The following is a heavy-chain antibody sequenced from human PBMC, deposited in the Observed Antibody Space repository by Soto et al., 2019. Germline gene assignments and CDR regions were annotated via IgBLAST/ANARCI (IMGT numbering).Heavy chain of an antibody. Sequence: QVQLQESGPGLVKPSETLSLTCTVSGGSISSYYWSWIRQPPGKGLEWIGYIYYSGGTNYNPSLKSRVTISVATSKNQFSLKLSSVTAADTAVYYCAMSGYDYLFDYWGQGTLVTVSS. V-gene: IGHV4-59*01. CDR2: IYYSGGT. J-gene: IGHJ4*02. CDR3: AMSGYDYLFDY. D-gene: IGHD5-12*01. CDR1: GGSISSYY.